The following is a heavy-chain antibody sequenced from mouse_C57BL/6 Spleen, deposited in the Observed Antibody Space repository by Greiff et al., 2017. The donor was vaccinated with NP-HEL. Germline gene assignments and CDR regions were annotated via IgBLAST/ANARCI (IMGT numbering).Heavy chain of an antibody. Sequence: VQLQQSGAELVKPGASVKISCKASGYAFSSYWMNWVKQRPGKGLEWIGQIYPGDGDTNYNGKFKGKATLTADKSSSTAYMQLSSLTSEDSAVYFCATWGYGSSYGYFDVWGTGTTVTVSS. V-gene: IGHV1-80*01. D-gene: IGHD1-1*01. CDR3: ATWGYGSSYGYFDV. J-gene: IGHJ1*03. CDR2: IYPGDGDT. CDR1: GYAFSSYW.